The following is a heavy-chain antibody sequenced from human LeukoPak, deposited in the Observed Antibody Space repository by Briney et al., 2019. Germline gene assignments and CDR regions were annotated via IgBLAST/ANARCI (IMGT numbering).Heavy chain of an antibody. CDR1: GFTFSSYW. Sequence: GGSLRLSCAASGFTFSSYWMHWVRQGPGKGLVWVSRIKSDGSSTSYADSVKGRFTISRDNAKNTLYLQMNSLRDEDTAVYYCARESGYHGSGFDPWGQGTLVTVSS. D-gene: IGHD3-10*01. V-gene: IGHV3-74*01. J-gene: IGHJ5*02. CDR2: IKSDGSST. CDR3: ARESGYHGSGFDP.